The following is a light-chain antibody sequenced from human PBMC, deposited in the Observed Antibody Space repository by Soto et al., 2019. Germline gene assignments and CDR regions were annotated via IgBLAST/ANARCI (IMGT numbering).Light chain of an antibody. CDR2: AVS. CDR3: CSYGGSYTWV. J-gene: IGLJ3*02. V-gene: IGLV2-11*01. CDR1: SGDVGGYNF. Sequence: QSALTQPRSVSGSPGQSVTISCTGTSGDVGGYNFVSWYQQHPGKAPTLMIFAVSQRPSGVPDRFSGSKSGNTASLTISELQAEDEALYYCCSYGGSYTWVFGGGTKVTVL.